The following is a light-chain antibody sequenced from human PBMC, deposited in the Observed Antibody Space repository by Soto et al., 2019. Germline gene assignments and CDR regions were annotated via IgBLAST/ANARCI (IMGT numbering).Light chain of an antibody. CDR2: AAS. CDR1: QGISSY. CDR3: QQLNSYSLT. V-gene: IGKV1-9*01. Sequence: DIQLTQSPSFLSASVGDRVTITCRASQGISSYLAWYQQKPGKAPKLLIYAASTLQSGVPSRFSGSGSGTEFTLTNSSLPPEYFATYYCQQLNSYSLTCDGGTNVEIK. J-gene: IGKJ4*01.